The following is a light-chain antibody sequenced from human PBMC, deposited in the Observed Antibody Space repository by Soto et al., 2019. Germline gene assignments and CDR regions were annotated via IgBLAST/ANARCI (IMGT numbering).Light chain of an antibody. Sequence: QSALTQPASVSGSPGQSITISCTGTSSDVGGYNYVSWYQQHPGKAPKLMIFDVNNRPSGVSNRFSGSKSGNTASLTISGRQAEDEADYYCCSYTSSSTYVFGTGTKLTVL. CDR1: SSDVGGYNY. V-gene: IGLV2-14*01. CDR2: DVN. CDR3: CSYTSSSTYV. J-gene: IGLJ1*01.